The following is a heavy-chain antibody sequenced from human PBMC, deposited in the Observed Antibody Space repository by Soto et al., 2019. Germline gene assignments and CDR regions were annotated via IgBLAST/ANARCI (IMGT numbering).Heavy chain of an antibody. CDR2: IYYSGST. J-gene: IGHJ6*02. V-gene: IGHV4-59*01. CDR1: GGSISSYY. CDR3: AREDTAMVRPSYGMDV. D-gene: IGHD5-18*01. Sequence: GTLSLTCTVSGGSISSYYWSWIRQPPGKGLEWIGYIYYSGSTNYNPSLKSRVTISVDTSKNQFSLKLSSVTAADTDVYYCAREDTAMVRPSYGMDVWGQGTTGT.